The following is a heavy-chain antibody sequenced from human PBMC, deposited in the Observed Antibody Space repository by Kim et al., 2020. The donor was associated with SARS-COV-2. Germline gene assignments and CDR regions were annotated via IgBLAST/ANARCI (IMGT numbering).Heavy chain of an antibody. Sequence: TNYNPSHKSRVTISEDTSKNQFSLKLRAVTGADTAVYYCARVRGSYYQHWGQGNLVTVSS. CDR3: ARVRGSYYQH. D-gene: IGHD1-26*01. J-gene: IGHJ1*01. V-gene: IGHV4-59*01. CDR2: T.